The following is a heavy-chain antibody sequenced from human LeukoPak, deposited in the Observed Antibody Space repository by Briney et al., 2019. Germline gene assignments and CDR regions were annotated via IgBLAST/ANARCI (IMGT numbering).Heavy chain of an antibody. CDR1: GGSISSYY. Sequence: SETLSLTRTVSGGSISSYYWSWIRQPAGKGLEWIGRIYTSGSTNYNPSLKSRVTISVDTSKNQFSLKLSSVTAADTAVYYCARDLLLSSVFDPWGQGTLVTVSS. CDR2: IYTSGST. D-gene: IGHD3-10*01. CDR3: ARDLLLSSVFDP. J-gene: IGHJ5*02. V-gene: IGHV4-4*07.